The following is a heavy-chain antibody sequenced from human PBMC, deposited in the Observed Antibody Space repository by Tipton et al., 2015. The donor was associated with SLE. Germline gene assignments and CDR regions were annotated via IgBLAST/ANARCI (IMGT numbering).Heavy chain of an antibody. Sequence: TLSLTCTVSGGSISNTLYYWGWIRQPPGKGLEWIGSVSYTGSTNYNPSLRSRVTISVDTSKNQFSLNMNSVTAADTAVYYCARLMLPAVRGAFDIWGQGTLVTVSS. CDR1: GGSISNTLYY. J-gene: IGHJ3*02. V-gene: IGHV4-39*01. D-gene: IGHD2-2*01. CDR2: VSYTGST. CDR3: ARLMLPAVRGAFDI.